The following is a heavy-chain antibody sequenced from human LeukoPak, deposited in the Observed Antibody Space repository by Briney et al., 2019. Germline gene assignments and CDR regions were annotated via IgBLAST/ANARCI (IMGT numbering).Heavy chain of an antibody. CDR2: IWYDGSNK. CDR1: GFIFRNFG. J-gene: IGHJ4*02. CDR3: PRDRSGLHYFDY. V-gene: IGHV3-33*01. Sequence: GGSLRLSCAASGFIFRNFGMHWVRQAPGKGLEWVAVIWYDGSNKYYADSVKGRFTTSRDNSKNMLFLQMNSLRAEDTAVYYCPRDRSGLHYFDYWGQGTLVTVSS. D-gene: IGHD5-12*01.